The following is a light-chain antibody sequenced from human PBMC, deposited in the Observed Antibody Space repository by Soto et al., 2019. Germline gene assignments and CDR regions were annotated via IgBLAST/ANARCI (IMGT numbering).Light chain of an antibody. J-gene: IGKJ1*01. CDR3: QHQSNWPRT. CDR2: GAS. CDR1: QSVSNN. Sequence: EIVMTQSPATLSVSPGERATLSCRASQSVSNNLAWYQQKPGQAPRLLIHGASTRATGIPARFSGSGSGTEFPLTISSLQSEDFAVYYCQHQSNWPRTFGQGTKVEIK. V-gene: IGKV3-15*01.